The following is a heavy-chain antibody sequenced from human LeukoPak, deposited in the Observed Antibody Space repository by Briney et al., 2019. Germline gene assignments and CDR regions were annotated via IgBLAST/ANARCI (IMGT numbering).Heavy chain of an antibody. CDR2: IYITGST. CDR3: ARLKYYDSTGYSPGYYMDV. V-gene: IGHV4-4*07. D-gene: IGHD3-22*01. Sequence: PSETLSLTCTVSGGSLINYYWSWIRQSAGTGLEWVGRIYITGSTNYNPSLQSRLSMSVDTSKNQFSLRLTSASAADTAVYYCARLKYYDSTGYSPGYYMDVWGKGITVTVSS. CDR1: GGSLINYY. J-gene: IGHJ6*03.